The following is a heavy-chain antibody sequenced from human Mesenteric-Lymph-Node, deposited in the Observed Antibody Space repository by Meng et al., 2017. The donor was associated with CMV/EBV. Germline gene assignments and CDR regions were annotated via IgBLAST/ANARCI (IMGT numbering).Heavy chain of an antibody. J-gene: IGHJ4*02. V-gene: IGHV4-61*01. Sequence: SETLSLTCTVSGGSVSSGSYYWSWIRQPPGKGLEWIGYIYYSGSTNYNPSLKSRVTISVDTSKNQFSLKLSSVTAADTAVYYCARDLGYSSYVGGQGTLVTVSS. CDR3: ARDLGYSSYV. CDR2: IYYSGST. D-gene: IGHD6-13*01. CDR1: GGSVSSGSYY.